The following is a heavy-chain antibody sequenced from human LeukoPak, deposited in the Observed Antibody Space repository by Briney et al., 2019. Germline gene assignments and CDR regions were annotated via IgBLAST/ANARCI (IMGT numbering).Heavy chain of an antibody. CDR1: GYSISSGYY. CDR3: ARVGGYRFDY. V-gene: IGHV4-38-2*02. CDR2: IYHSGST. J-gene: IGHJ4*02. Sequence: KPSETLSLTCTVSGYSISSGYYWGWIRQPPGKGLEWIGSIYHSGSTYYNPSLKSRVTISVDTSKNQFSLKLSSVTAADTAVYYCARVGGYRFDYWGQGTLVTVSS. D-gene: IGHD5-12*01.